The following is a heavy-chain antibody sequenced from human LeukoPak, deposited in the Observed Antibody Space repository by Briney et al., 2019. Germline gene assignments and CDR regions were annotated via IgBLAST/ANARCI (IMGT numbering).Heavy chain of an antibody. D-gene: IGHD3-3*01. Sequence: PSQTLSLTCTVSGGSISSGDYYWSWIRQPPGKGLEWIGYIYYSGSTYYNPSLKSRVTISVDTSKNQFSLKLSSVTAADMAVYYCARVPKDFWSGFDYWGQGTLVTVSS. CDR2: IYYSGST. V-gene: IGHV4-30-4*08. J-gene: IGHJ4*02. CDR1: GGSISSGDYY. CDR3: ARVPKDFWSGFDY.